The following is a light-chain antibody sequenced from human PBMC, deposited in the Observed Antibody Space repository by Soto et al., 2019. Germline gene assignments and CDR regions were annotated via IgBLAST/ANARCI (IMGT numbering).Light chain of an antibody. V-gene: IGKV1-39*01. CDR2: AAS. Sequence: DIQMTQSPSSLSASVGDRVTITCRASQIISYYLNWYQQKPGKAPKLLIYAASSLQSGVPSRFSGSGSGTDFTLTISSLQPEDFATYYCQQTYSSPRALTFGGGTKVEIK. CDR3: QQTYSSPRALT. CDR1: QIISYY. J-gene: IGKJ4*01.